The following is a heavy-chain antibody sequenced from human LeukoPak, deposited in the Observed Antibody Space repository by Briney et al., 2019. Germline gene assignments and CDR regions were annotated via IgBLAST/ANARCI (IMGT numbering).Heavy chain of an antibody. CDR1: GYNFINYW. V-gene: IGHV5-51*01. D-gene: IGHD5-12*01. J-gene: IGHJ3*02. CDR3: ARHQAGYSGYHFAFDI. Sequence: GESLKISCKGSGYNFINYWIGWVRQMPGKGLEWMGIIYPGDSDTRYSPSFQGQVTISADKSISTAYLQWSSLKASDTAMYYCARHQAGYSGYHFAFDIWGQGTMVTVSS. CDR2: IYPGDSDT.